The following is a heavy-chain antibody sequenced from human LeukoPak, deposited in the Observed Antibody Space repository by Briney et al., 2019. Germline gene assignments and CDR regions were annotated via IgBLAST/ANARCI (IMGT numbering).Heavy chain of an antibody. CDR2: IKRKTEGVTT. CDR3: TSRVATTNDH. CDR1: GFNFNNAW. J-gene: IGHJ4*02. Sequence: GGSLRLSCAASGFNFNNAWMNWVRQAPGKGLEWVGRIKRKTEGVTTDYPVPVKGRFTISRDDSKATLYLQMNSLKTGDTAVYYCTSRVATTNDHWGKGTLVNVSS. D-gene: IGHD2-21*02. V-gene: IGHV3-15*01.